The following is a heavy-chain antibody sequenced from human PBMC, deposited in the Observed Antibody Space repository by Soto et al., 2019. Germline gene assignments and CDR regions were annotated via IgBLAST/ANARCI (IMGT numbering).Heavy chain of an antibody. V-gene: IGHV3-30-3*01. Sequence: QPGGSLRLSCAASGFTFSSYAMHWVRQAPGKGLEWVAVISYDGSNKYYADSVKGRFTISRDNSKNTLYLQMNSLRAEDTAVYYCARDRDIVATIPCLDYWGQGTLVTVSS. CDR2: ISYDGSNK. J-gene: IGHJ4*02. CDR3: ARDRDIVATIPCLDY. D-gene: IGHD5-12*01. CDR1: GFTFSSYA.